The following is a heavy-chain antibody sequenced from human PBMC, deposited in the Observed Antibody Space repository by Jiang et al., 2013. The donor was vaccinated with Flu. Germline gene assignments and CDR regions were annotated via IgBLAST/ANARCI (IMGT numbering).Heavy chain of an antibody. D-gene: IGHD2-2*01. CDR2: INHSGST. Sequence: LKPSETLSLTCAVYGGSFSGYYWSWIRQPPGKGLEWIGEINHSGSTNYNPSLKSRVTISVDTSKNQFSLKLSSVTAADTAVYYCARRPVVPAANGKNWFDPWGQGTL. V-gene: IGHV4-34*01. CDR3: ARRPVVPAANGKNWFDP. CDR1: GGSFSGYY. J-gene: IGHJ5*02.